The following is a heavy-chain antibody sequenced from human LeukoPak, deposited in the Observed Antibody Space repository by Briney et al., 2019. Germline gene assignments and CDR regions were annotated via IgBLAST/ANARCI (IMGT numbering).Heavy chain of an antibody. CDR1: GFTFSSYA. D-gene: IGHD3-3*01. V-gene: IGHV3-23*01. CDR3: VRVVTTGSGWYHFDN. CDR2: ISGSGGST. Sequence: GGSLRLSCAASGFTFSSYAMSWVRQAPGKGLEWVSAISGSGGSTYYADSVKGRFTLSRDNYKNSLYLQLDSRRAEDTAVYYCVRVVTTGSGWYHFDNWGLGTRVTVSS. J-gene: IGHJ4*02.